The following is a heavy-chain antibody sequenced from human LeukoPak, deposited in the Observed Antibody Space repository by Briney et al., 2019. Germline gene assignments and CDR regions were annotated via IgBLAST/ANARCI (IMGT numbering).Heavy chain of an antibody. V-gene: IGHV3-33*01. J-gene: IGHJ4*02. CDR3: ARDAHRYVADDFDY. D-gene: IGHD2-2*01. Sequence: GGSLRLSCAASGFTFSSYGMHWVRQAPGKGLEWVAVIWYDGSNKYYADSVKGRYTISRDNSKNTLYLQMNSLRAEDTAVYYCARDAHRYVADDFDYWGQGTLVTVSS. CDR1: GFTFSSYG. CDR2: IWYDGSNK.